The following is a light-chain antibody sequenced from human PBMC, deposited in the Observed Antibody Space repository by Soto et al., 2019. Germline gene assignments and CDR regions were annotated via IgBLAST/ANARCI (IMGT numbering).Light chain of an antibody. V-gene: IGKV1-39*01. CDR3: QQAKSFPLT. J-gene: IGKJ4*01. Sequence: DIQMTQSPSTLSASVGDRVTITFLASQSISSYLNWYQQIPGKAPKLLIYASSNLHTGVPSRFSGSASGTDFTLTISSLEAEDFATYYCQQAKSFPLTFGGGTKVDIK. CDR2: ASS. CDR1: QSISSY.